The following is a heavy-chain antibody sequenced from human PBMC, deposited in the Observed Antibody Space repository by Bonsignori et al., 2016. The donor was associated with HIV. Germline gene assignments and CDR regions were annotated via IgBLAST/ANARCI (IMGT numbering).Heavy chain of an antibody. CDR2: IYYSGST. V-gene: IGHV4-39*07. J-gene: IGHJ5*02. CDR3: ARDGDYCSGGSCYPYNWFDP. CDR1: GGSISSSSYY. D-gene: IGHD2-15*01. Sequence: GSLRLSCTVSGGSISSSSYYWGWIRQPPGKGLEWIGSIYYSGSTYYNPSLKSRVTISVDTSKNQFSLKLSSVTAADTAVYYCARDGDYCSGGSCYPYNWFDPWGQGTLVTVSS.